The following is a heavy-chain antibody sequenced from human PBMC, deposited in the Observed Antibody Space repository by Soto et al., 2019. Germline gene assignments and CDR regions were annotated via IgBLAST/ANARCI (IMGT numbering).Heavy chain of an antibody. CDR2: INPKFGDT. Sequence: QVRLVQSGAEVKEPGDSVRVSCEASGDTFTAYHIHWVRQAPGQGLEWMGWINPKFGDTGYAQDFQGRGSMTSDMSISTVYMELSRLTSDDTAIYYCARNMDYYYGRGSGNGHGVWGQGTTVTVFS. D-gene: IGHD3-10*02. CDR1: GDTFTAYH. V-gene: IGHV1-2*02. CDR3: ARNMDYYYGRGSGNGHGV. J-gene: IGHJ6*02.